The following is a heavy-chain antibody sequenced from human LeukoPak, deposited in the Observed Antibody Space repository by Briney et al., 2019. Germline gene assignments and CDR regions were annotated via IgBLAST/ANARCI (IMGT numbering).Heavy chain of an antibody. J-gene: IGHJ4*02. Sequence: GGSLRLSCVTSGFSSSRYSMNWVRQAPGKGLEWVSSISSSSGHIYYADSIKGRFTISRDNAKNSVYLQMDSLRADDTGVYYCAGGSSTSSYYFDCWGQGTQVTVSS. CDR1: GFSSSRYS. D-gene: IGHD2-2*01. CDR2: ISSSSGHI. V-gene: IGHV3-21*01. CDR3: AGGSSTSSYYFDC.